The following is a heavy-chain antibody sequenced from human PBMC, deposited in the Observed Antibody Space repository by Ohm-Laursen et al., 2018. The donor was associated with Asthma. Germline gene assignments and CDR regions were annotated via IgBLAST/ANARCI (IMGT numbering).Heavy chain of an antibody. V-gene: IGHV3-48*01. D-gene: IGHD3-16*01. Sequence: GSLRLSCAASGFIFSNYGMHWVRQAPGKGLEWVSKISSSSSTIDYADSVKGRFTISRDNAKNSLYLQMNNLRAEDAAIYYCAREWGGMDVWGQGTTVTVSS. CDR3: AREWGGMDV. CDR2: ISSSSSTI. CDR1: GFIFSNYG. J-gene: IGHJ6*02.